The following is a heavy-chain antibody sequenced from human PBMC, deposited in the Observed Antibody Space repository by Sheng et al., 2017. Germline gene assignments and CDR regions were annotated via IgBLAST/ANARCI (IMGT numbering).Heavy chain of an antibody. J-gene: IGHJ3*02. V-gene: IGHV4-61*02. CDR1: GGSISSGSYY. Sequence: QVQLQESGPGLVKPSQTLSLTCTVSGGSISSGSYYWSWIRQPAGKGLEWIGRIYTSGSTNYNPPYKSRVTISVDTSKNQFSLKLSSVTAADTAVYYCARRWAYGSRILTIWGQG. CDR2: IYTSGST. CDR3: ARRWAYGSRILTI. D-gene: IGHD3-9*01.